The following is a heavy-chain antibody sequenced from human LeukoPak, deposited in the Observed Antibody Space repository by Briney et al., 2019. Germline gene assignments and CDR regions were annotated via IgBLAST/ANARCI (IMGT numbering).Heavy chain of an antibody. CDR3: ATDDAFDI. Sequence: GASVKVSCNVSGYSLTDLSMHWVRQAPGNGLEWMGGFDPEDGRPVYAQKFQGRVTLTEDTSTDTAYMELSSLRSEDTAVYYCATDDAFDIWGQGTMVTVSS. J-gene: IGHJ3*02. V-gene: IGHV1-24*01. CDR2: FDPEDGRP. CDR1: GYSLTDLS.